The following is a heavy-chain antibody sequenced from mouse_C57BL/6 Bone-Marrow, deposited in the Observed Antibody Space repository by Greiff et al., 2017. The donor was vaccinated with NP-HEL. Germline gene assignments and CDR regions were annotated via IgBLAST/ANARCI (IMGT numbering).Heavy chain of an antibody. J-gene: IGHJ3*01. D-gene: IGHD1-1*01. CDR3: AGGSSYRFAY. Sequence: LQESGAELVKPGASVKISCKASGYAFSSYWMNWVKQRPGKGLEWIGQIYPGDGDTNYNGKFKGKATLTADKSSSTAYMQLSSLTSEDSAVYFCAGGSSYRFAYWGQGTLVTVSA. CDR2: IYPGDGDT. CDR1: GYAFSSYW. V-gene: IGHV1-80*01.